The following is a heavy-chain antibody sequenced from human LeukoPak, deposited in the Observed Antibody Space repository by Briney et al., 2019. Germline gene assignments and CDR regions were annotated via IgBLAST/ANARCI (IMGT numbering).Heavy chain of an antibody. CDR1: GFTFSSYE. CDR3: ALYGYSYGYSDAFDV. D-gene: IGHD5-18*01. J-gene: IGHJ3*01. CDR2: IRRSGSTI. Sequence: GGSLRLSCGASGFTFSSYEMNWVRQAPGKGLEWVSYIRRSGSTIYYVDSVEGRFTISRDNAKNSLYLQMNSLRAEDTAGYYCALYGYSYGYSDAFDVWGQGTMVTVSS. V-gene: IGHV3-48*03.